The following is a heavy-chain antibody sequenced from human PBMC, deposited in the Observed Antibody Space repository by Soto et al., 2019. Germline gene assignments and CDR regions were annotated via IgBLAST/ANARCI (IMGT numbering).Heavy chain of an antibody. CDR1: GGSFSGFY. CDR2: INYSGST. J-gene: IGHJ4*02. D-gene: IGHD3-22*01. Sequence: PSETLSLTCAVFGGSFSGFYWSWIRQPPGKGLEWIGYINYSGSTNYNPSLKSRVTISVDTSKNQFSLKLSSVTAADTAVYYCARELDSSGYFDYWGQGTLVTVSS. CDR3: ARELDSSGYFDY. V-gene: IGHV4-59*01.